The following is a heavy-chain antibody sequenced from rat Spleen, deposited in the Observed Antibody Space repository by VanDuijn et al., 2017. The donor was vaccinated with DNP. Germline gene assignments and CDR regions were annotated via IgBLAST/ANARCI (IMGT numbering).Heavy chain of an antibody. D-gene: IGHD1-1*01. CDR3: AIYFYSGDNWFGY. Sequence: EVQLVESGGGLVQPGRSLKLSCAASGFGISDYYMAWVRQAPTKVLEWVAYIRYDGGTTYYGDSVKGRFTLSRDNAKSTLYLQMNGLRSEDTATYYCAIYFYSGDNWFGYWGQGTLVTVSS. CDR2: IRYDGGTT. V-gene: IGHV5-20*01. CDR1: GFGISDYY. J-gene: IGHJ3*01.